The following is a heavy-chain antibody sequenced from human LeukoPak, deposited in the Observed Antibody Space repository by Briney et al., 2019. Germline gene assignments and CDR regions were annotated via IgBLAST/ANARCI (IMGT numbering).Heavy chain of an antibody. CDR2: IKQDGSKK. Sequence: PGGSLRLSCAASGFTFSSYWMSWVRQAPGKGLEWVANIKQDGSKKYYVDSVKGRFTISRDNAKNSLYLQMDSLRAEDTAVYYCARGSSGYYYYYYGMDVWGQGTTVTVSS. D-gene: IGHD3-22*01. CDR1: GFTFSSYW. J-gene: IGHJ6*02. V-gene: IGHV3-7*01. CDR3: ARGSSGYYYYYYGMDV.